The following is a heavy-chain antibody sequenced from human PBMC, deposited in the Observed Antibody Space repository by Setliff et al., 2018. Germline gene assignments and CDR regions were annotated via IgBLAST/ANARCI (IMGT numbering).Heavy chain of an antibody. CDR2: INGRSTRS. Sequence: GGSLRLSCAVPGLSFYSYSMNWVRQAPGKGLEWVAGINGRSTRSLYADSVRGRFTISRDNSKNTLYLQMNSLRAEDTAVYYCAKDSSSGYGAGDISWFDSWGQGTLVTV. V-gene: IGHV3-23*01. J-gene: IGHJ5*01. CDR1: GLSFYSYS. D-gene: IGHD5-12*01. CDR3: AKDSSSGYGAGDISWFDS.